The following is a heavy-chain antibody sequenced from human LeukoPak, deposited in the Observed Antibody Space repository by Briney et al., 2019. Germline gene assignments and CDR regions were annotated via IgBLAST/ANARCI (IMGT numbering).Heavy chain of an antibody. Sequence: ASVKVSCKASGYTFTNSYMNWVRQAPGQGLEWMGLINPSGGSTRYAQNFQGRVTMTRDMSTSTVYMELTSLRSEATAVYFCTRGHCTGGTCYHFDYWGQGTLVTVSS. D-gene: IGHD2-15*01. CDR1: GYTFTNSY. CDR3: TRGHCTGGTCYHFDY. J-gene: IGHJ4*02. V-gene: IGHV1-46*03. CDR2: INPSGGST.